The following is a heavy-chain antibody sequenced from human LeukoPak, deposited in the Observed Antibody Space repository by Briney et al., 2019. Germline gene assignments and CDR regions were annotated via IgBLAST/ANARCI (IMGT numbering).Heavy chain of an antibody. CDR2: INAGNGNT. J-gene: IGHJ1*01. V-gene: IGHV1-3*01. CDR1: GYTFTSYA. Sequence: ASVKVSCKASGYTFTSYAMHWVRQAPGQRLEWMGWINAGNGNTKYSQKFQGRVTITRDTSASTAYMELSSLRSEDTAVYYCARGPYCSSNSCYYGTELAAEYFHHWGQGTLVTVSS. D-gene: IGHD2-2*01. CDR3: ARGPYCSSNSCYYGTELAAEYFHH.